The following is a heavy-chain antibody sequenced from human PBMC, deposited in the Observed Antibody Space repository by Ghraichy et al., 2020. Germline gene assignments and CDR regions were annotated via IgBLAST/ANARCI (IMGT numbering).Heavy chain of an antibody. CDR2: VVSSGSIE. CDR3: TGDAGGDYYGSGVRYFFAY. CDR1: GFTFSSYS. V-gene: IGHV3-48*02. J-gene: IGHJ4*02. Sequence: GESLNISCAASGFTFSSYSMNWVRQAPGKGLEFIAHVVSSGSIEYNTESVKGRFTISRDNAKNSLYLQMNSLRDEDTAVYYCTGDAGGDYYGSGVRYFFAYWGQGTLVTVSS. D-gene: IGHD3-10*01.